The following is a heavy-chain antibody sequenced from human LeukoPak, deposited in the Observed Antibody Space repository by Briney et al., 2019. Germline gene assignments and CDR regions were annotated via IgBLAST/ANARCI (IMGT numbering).Heavy chain of an antibody. V-gene: IGHV3-48*03. CDR1: GFTLSNYV. J-gene: IGHJ4*02. CDR3: ARKSGDLDY. CDR2: IRVSASPM. Sequence: GEPLRLSCAASGFTLSNYVLTWVRQAPGKGLEGVSYIRVSASPMYYADSVKGRFTISRDNAKNSLYLQMNSLRAEDTAVYYCARKSGDLDYWGQGTLVTVSS. D-gene: IGHD3-10*01.